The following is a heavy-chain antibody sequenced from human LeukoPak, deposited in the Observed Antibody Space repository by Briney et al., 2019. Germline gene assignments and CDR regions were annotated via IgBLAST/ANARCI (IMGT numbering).Heavy chain of an antibody. J-gene: IGHJ6*02. Sequence: GGSLRLSCAASGFTFSSYAMSWVRQAPGKGLEWVSAISGSGGSTYYADSVKGRFTISRDNSKNTLYLQMNGLRAGDTAVYYCAKEGPAVAGQNSLSADYGMDVWGQGTTVTVSS. V-gene: IGHV3-23*01. CDR1: GFTFSSYA. CDR2: ISGSGGST. D-gene: IGHD6-19*01. CDR3: AKEGPAVAGQNSLSADYGMDV.